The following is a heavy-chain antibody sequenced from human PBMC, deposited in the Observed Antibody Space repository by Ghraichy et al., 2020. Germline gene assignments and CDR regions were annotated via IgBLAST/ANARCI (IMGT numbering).Heavy chain of an antibody. Sequence: GSLNISCTVSGGSISSSSYYWGWIRQPPGKGLEWIGSIYYSGSTYYNPSLKSRVTISVDTSKNQFSLKLSSVTAADTAVYYCARHRVINWFDPWGQGTLVTVSS. CDR3: ARHRVINWFDP. J-gene: IGHJ5*02. CDR1: GGSISSSSYY. V-gene: IGHV4-39*01. D-gene: IGHD5/OR15-5a*01. CDR2: IYYSGST.